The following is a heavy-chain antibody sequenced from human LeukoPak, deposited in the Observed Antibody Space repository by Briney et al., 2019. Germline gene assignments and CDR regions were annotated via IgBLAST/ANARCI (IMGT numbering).Heavy chain of an antibody. CDR1: GRTFSSYA. CDR3: ARGGDPFPNWFDP. Sequence: SVKVSCKASGRTFSSYAISWVRQAPGQGLERMGGIIPIFGTANYAQKFQGRVTITADEYTSTAYMELSSLRSEDTAVYYCARGGDPFPNWFDPWGQGTLVTVSS. J-gene: IGHJ5*02. CDR2: IIPIFGTA. D-gene: IGHD3-16*01. V-gene: IGHV1-69*13.